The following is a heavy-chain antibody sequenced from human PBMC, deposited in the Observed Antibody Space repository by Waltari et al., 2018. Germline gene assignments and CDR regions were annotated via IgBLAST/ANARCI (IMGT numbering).Heavy chain of an antibody. CDR3: ARVGDYGDYYGMDV. CDR2: IYYSGST. J-gene: IGHJ6*02. V-gene: IGHV4-39*07. CDR1: GGSISSSSSY. Sequence: QLQLQESGPGLVKPSETLSLTCTVSGGSISSSSSYWGWIRQPPGKGLEWIGSIYYSGSTYYNPSLKSRVTISVDTSKNQFSLKLSSVTAADTAVYYCARVGDYGDYYGMDVWGQGTTVTVSS. D-gene: IGHD4-17*01.